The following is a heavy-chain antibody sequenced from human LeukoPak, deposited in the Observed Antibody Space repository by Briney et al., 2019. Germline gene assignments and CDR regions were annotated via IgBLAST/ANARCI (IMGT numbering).Heavy chain of an antibody. V-gene: IGHV4-61*01. D-gene: IGHD3-16*01. J-gene: IGHJ3*02. CDR3: ARRWGGAAFDI. CDR1: GGSISSGSYY. Sequence: PSETLSLTCTVSGGSISSGSYYWSWIRQPPGKGLECIGYIYYTGSTKYNPSLKNRVNISLDTSKDQFSLKLSSMTAADTAVYYCARRWGGAAFDIWGQGTMVTVSS. CDR2: IYYTGST.